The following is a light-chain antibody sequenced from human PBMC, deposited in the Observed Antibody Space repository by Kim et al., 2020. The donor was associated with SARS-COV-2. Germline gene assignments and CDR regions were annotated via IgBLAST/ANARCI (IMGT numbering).Light chain of an antibody. CDR1: QNIHIW. CDR3: QQYDVHPVT. Sequence: GDRVTISCRASQNIHIWLAWFQQKPGKAPRVLMYKASTLESGVPSRFSGSGSGTEFTLTINSLQPDDSATYYCQQYDVHPVTFGQGTKVDIK. J-gene: IGKJ1*01. CDR2: KAS. V-gene: IGKV1-5*03.